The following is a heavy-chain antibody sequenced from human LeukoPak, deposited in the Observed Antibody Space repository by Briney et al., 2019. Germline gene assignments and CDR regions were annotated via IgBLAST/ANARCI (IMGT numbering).Heavy chain of an antibody. CDR1: GGSTSSSRDC. D-gene: IGHD1-26*01. J-gene: IGHJ4*02. Sequence: SETLSLTCTVSGGSTSSSRDCWGWIRQPPGKGLEWIGCMYHTGSAHYNPSLKSRVTISVDTSRNQFSLRLTSVTAADTAVYYCARTTPRVAATHFDYWGQGTLVTVSS. CDR3: ARTTPRVAATHFDY. V-gene: IGHV4-39*07. CDR2: MYHTGSA.